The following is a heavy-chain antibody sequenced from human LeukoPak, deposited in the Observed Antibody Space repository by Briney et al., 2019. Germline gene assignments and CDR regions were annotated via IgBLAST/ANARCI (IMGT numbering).Heavy chain of an antibody. CDR1: GGSISSYY. CDR2: INHSGST. J-gene: IGHJ5*02. Sequence: SETLSLTCTLSGGSISSYYWSWIGQPPGKGREGIGEINHSGSTNYNPSLKSRVTISVDTSKNQFSLKLSSVTAADTAVYYCARLSVSYRKLLTWGQGTLVTVSS. D-gene: IGHD3-10*01. CDR3: ARLSVSYRKLLT. V-gene: IGHV4-34*01.